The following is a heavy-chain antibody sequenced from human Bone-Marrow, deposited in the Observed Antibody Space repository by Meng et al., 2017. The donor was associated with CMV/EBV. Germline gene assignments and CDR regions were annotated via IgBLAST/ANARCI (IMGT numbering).Heavy chain of an antibody. J-gene: IGHJ3*02. CDR2: IKSKTDGGTT. D-gene: IGHD2-2*01. CDR1: GFTYSSFW. Sequence: GESLKISCAASGFTYSSFWMTWVRQAPGKGLEWVGRIKSKTDGGTTDYAAPVKGRFTISRDDSKNTLYLQMNSLKTEDTAVYYCTTEPLGYCSSTSCPMPLDAFDIWGQGTMVTVSS. CDR3: TTEPLGYCSSTSCPMPLDAFDI. V-gene: IGHV3-15*01.